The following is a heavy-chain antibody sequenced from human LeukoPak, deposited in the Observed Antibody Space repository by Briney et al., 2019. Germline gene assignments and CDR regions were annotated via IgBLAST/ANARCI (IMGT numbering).Heavy chain of an antibody. D-gene: IGHD5-12*01. Sequence: GGSLRLSCAASGFSFSSYGMHWVRQAPGKGLEWVAVIWYDGSNKNYADSVKGRFAISRDNSKNMLYLQMNSLRVEDTALYYCASHGGLWGQGTLVTVSS. CDR2: IWYDGSNK. J-gene: IGHJ4*02. V-gene: IGHV3-33*01. CDR1: GFSFSSYG. CDR3: ASHGGL.